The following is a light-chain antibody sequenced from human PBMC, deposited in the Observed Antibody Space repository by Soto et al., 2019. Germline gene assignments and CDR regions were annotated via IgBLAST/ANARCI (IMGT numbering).Light chain of an antibody. Sequence: QSALTQPASVSGSPGQSITISCTGTSSDVGGNNLVSWYQHHPGKAPKVMIYEVTKRPSGISSRFSGSKSGNTASLTISGLQAEDEADYYCCSYAGSGTFVFATGTKATVL. CDR1: SSDVGGNNL. CDR2: EVT. CDR3: CSYAGSGTFV. J-gene: IGLJ1*01. V-gene: IGLV2-23*02.